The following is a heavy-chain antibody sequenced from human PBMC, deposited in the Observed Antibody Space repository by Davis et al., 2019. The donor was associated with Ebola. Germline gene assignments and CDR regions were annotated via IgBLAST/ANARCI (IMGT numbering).Heavy chain of an antibody. J-gene: IGHJ4*02. V-gene: IGHV1-8*02. CDR3: ARAPTWSQINYYCFDY. Sequence: ASVKVSCKASGYTFTSYGINWVRQATGQGLEWMGWMNPNSGNTGYAQKFQGRVTMTRNTSISTAYMELSSLRSEDTAVYYCARAPTWSQINYYCFDYWGQGTLVTVSS. CDR2: MNPNSGNT. D-gene: IGHD3-10*01. CDR1: GYTFTSYG.